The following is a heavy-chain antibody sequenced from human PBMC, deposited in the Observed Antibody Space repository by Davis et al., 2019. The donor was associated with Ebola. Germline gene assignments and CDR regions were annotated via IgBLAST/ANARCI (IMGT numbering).Heavy chain of an antibody. CDR1: GFTFGDYA. Sequence: PGGSLRLSCTASGFTFGDYAMSWFRQAPGKGLEWVGFIRSKAYGGTTESAAFVKGRFTISRDDSKSIAYLQMNSLQTEDTAVYYCARDFSGTWYDAFDVWGQGTMVTVSS. V-gene: IGHV3-49*03. CDR3: ARDFSGTWYDAFDV. D-gene: IGHD6-13*01. J-gene: IGHJ3*01. CDR2: IRSKAYGGTT.